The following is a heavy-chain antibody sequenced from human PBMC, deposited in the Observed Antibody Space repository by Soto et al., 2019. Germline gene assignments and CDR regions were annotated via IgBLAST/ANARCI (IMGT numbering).Heavy chain of an antibody. V-gene: IGHV3-30*03. CDR2: ISYDGRNR. CDR1: GIKYSNDG. Sequence: QVQLVESGGGVVQPGRSLRLSCAASGIKYSNDGMHWVRQAPGKGLEWLAAISYDGRNRYYAESVKGRFTISRDNSKNTLYLQMNSLRAEDTAIYYCTRASWVIVVVSPVGGMDVWGQGTTVTVS. J-gene: IGHJ6*02. CDR3: TRASWVIVVVSPVGGMDV. D-gene: IGHD3-22*01.